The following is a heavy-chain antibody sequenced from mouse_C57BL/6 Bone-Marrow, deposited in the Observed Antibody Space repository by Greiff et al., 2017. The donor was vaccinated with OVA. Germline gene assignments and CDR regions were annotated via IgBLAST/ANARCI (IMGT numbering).Heavy chain of an antibody. CDR1: GYTFTDYN. Sequence: LVKPGASVKIPCKASGYTFTDYNMDWVKQSHGKSLEWIGDINPNNGGTIYNQKFKGKATLTVDKSSSTAYMELRSLTSEDTAVYYCARKTTVWYFDVWGTGTTVTVSS. D-gene: IGHD1-1*01. V-gene: IGHV1-18*01. J-gene: IGHJ1*03. CDR2: INPNNGGT. CDR3: ARKTTVWYFDV.